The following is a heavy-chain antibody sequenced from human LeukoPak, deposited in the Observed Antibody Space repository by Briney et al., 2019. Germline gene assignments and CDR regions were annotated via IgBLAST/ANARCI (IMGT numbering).Heavy chain of an antibody. Sequence: GGSLRLSCAASGFTFSGYAMSWVRQAPGQGLQWVSAISGRGGNTDYAESVKGRFTISRDNSKDTLYLQLNSLRVEDTAVYYCVKNNLIGYKFGYDDYWGQGTPVTVSS. CDR3: VKNNLIGYKFGYDDY. CDR1: GFTFSGYA. D-gene: IGHD5-18*01. J-gene: IGHJ4*02. CDR2: ISGRGGNT. V-gene: IGHV3-23*01.